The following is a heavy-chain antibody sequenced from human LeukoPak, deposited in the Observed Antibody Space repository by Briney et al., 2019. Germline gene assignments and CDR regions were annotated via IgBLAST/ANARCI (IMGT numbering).Heavy chain of an antibody. Sequence: PGGSLRLSCAASGFTFSTYWMSWVRQAPGKGLEWVSNIKPDGSEKSYVDSVKGRFTISRDNAKNSLYLQMNSLRAEDTAVYYCARSGIVDAFDTWGQGTMVTVSS. J-gene: IGHJ3*02. V-gene: IGHV3-7*01. CDR3: ARSGIVDAFDT. D-gene: IGHD3-10*01. CDR2: IKPDGSEK. CDR1: GFTFSTYW.